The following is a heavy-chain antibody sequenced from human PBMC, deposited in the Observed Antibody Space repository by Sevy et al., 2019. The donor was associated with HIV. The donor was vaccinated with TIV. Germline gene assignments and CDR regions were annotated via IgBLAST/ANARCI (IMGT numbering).Heavy chain of an antibody. CDR3: ARLDAPDYDFWSGYYSSNYYYYGMDV. CDR1: GYTFTSYG. CDR2: ISAYNGNT. Sequence: ASVKVSCKASGYTFTSYGISWVRQAPGQGLEWMGWISAYNGNTNYAQKLQGRVTMTTDKSTSTAYMERRSLRSDDTAVYYCARLDAPDYDFWSGYYSSNYYYYGMDVWGQGTTVTVSS. J-gene: IGHJ6*02. D-gene: IGHD3-3*01. V-gene: IGHV1-18*01.